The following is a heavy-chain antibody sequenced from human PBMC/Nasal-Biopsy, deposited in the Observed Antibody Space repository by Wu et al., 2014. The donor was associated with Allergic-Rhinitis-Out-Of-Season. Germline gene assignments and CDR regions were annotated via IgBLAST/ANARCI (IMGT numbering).Heavy chain of an antibody. CDR1: GFIFSSDA. J-gene: IGHJ6*03. D-gene: IGHD3-10*01. V-gene: IGHV3-23*01. Sequence: LRLSCAASGFIFSSDAMTWVRQAPGRGLEWVSSITRSGTSTFYADAVKGRFTISRDNSKNTLFLQMNSLRAEDTAVYYCAKDRMNYDSGPKHYYYYYMDVWGKGTTVTVSS. CDR2: ITRSGTST. CDR3: AKDRMNYDSGPKHYYYYYMDV.